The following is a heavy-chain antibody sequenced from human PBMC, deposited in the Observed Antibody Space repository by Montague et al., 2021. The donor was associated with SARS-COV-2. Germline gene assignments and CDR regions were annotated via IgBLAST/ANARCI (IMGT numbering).Heavy chain of an antibody. CDR1: GGSISSGSYY. D-gene: IGHD2-2*01. V-gene: IGHV4-61*02. CDR2: IYISGST. J-gene: IGHJ6*02. Sequence: QTLSLTCSVSGGSISSGSYYWSWIRQPAGKGLEWIGRIYISGSTNYNPSLKSRVTMSVDTSKNQFSLKLSSVTAADTAVYYCARTVVVPAAMSRYYGMDVWGQGTSVTVSS. CDR3: ARTVVVPAAMSRYYGMDV.